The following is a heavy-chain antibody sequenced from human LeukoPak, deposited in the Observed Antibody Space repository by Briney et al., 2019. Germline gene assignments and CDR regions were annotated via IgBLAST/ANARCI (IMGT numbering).Heavy chain of an antibody. Sequence: PGGSLRLSCTVSGFAVSSNSMSWVRQAPGKGLEVGSFIYSGGNTHYSDSVKGRFTISRDNSKNTLYLQMNSLRAEDTAVYYCAKAGAVVVVAAKYFDYWGQGTLVTVSS. J-gene: IGHJ4*02. D-gene: IGHD2-15*01. CDR1: GFAVSSNS. CDR3: AKAGAVVVVAAKYFDY. CDR2: IYSGGNT. V-gene: IGHV3-53*01.